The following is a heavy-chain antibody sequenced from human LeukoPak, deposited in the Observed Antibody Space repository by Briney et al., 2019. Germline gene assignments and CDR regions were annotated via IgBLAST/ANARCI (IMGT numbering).Heavy chain of an antibody. D-gene: IGHD2/OR15-2a*01. Sequence: GSLRLSCAASGFTFSSYWMHWVRQAPGKGLVWVSRINSDGSSTSFADSVKGRFTISRDNAKNTVYLQMNSLRAEDTAVYYCARNIDSHYYYYAMDVWGQGTTVTVSS. CDR1: GFTFSSYW. CDR2: INSDGSST. V-gene: IGHV3-74*01. J-gene: IGHJ6*02. CDR3: ARNIDSHYYYYAMDV.